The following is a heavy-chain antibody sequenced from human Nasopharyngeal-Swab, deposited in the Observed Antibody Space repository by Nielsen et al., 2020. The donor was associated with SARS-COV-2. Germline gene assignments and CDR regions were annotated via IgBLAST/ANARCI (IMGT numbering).Heavy chain of an antibody. Sequence: WVRQAPGQRLEWMGRINPNSGGTNYAQKFQGRVTMTRDTSISTAYMELSRLRSDDTAVYYCARNDSSGYGYWGQGTLVTVSS. D-gene: IGHD3-22*01. J-gene: IGHJ4*02. CDR3: ARNDSSGYGY. CDR2: INPNSGGT. V-gene: IGHV1-2*06.